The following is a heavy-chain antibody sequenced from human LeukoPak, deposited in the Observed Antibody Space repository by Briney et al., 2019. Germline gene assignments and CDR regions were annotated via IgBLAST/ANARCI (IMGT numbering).Heavy chain of an antibody. CDR2: ISSSGSTI. CDR3: ARGHSGYDSDRFDY. Sequence: GGSLRLSCAASGFTFSSFAMSWIRQAPGKGLEWVSYISSSGSTIYYADSVKGRFTISRDNAKNSLYLQMNSLRAEDTAVYYCARGHSGYDSDRFDYWGQGILVTVSS. CDR1: GFTFSSFA. J-gene: IGHJ4*02. D-gene: IGHD5-12*01. V-gene: IGHV3-11*01.